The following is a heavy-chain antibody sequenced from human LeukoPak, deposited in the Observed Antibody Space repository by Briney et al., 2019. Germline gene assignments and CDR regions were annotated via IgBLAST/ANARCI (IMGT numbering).Heavy chain of an antibody. CDR1: GDSFSPYY. V-gene: IGHV4-34*01. J-gene: IGHJ4*02. Sequence: PSETLSLTCTVSGDSFSPYYWSWIRQPPGKGLEWIGEINHSGSTNYNPSLKSRVTISVDTSKNQFSLKLSSVTAADTAVYYCARGRIGGYSRFDYWGQGTLVTVSS. D-gene: IGHD5-12*01. CDR2: INHSGST. CDR3: ARGRIGGYSRFDY.